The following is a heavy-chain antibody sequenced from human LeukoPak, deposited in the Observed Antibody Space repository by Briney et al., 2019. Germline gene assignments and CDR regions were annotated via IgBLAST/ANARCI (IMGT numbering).Heavy chain of an antibody. CDR3: ARGAAGTGAADY. CDR1: GGSISSYY. Sequence: SETLSFTCIVSGGSISSYYWSWIRQPPGKGLEWIGYTHYSGSTKYNPSLKSRLTISVDSSKNQFSLRLSSVTAADTAVYFCARGAAGTGAADYWGQGTLVTVSS. CDR2: THYSGST. J-gene: IGHJ4*02. V-gene: IGHV4-59*01. D-gene: IGHD6-13*01.